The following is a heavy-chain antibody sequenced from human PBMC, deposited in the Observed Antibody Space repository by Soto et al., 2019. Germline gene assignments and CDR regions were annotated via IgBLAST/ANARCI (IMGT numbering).Heavy chain of an antibody. V-gene: IGHV1-8*01. CDR1: GYSFTRYD. J-gene: IGHJ4*02. CDR2: MNPNSGNT. Sequence: QVQLVQSGADVKKPGTSMKVSCKASGYSFTRYDINWVRQVPGQGLEWMGWMNPNSGNTGYAQKFQGRVTMTRNTSIATADMELSNLRPDDTAVYYCARVEGFFPAFDYWGQGNLVTVSS. CDR3: ARVEGFFPAFDY.